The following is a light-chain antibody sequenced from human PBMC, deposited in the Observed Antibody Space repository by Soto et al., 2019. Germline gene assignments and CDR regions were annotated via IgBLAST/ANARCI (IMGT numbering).Light chain of an antibody. J-gene: IGKJ1*01. CDR1: QSISSS. V-gene: IGKV1-5*01. CDR2: DAS. CDR3: QQYSTYST. Sequence: DIQMTQSPSTLSASVGDRVTITCRASQSISSSLAWYQQKPGKAPKLLIYDASNLESGVPSIFSGSGSGTEFTPTISSLPPDNFATYYCQQYSTYSTFGQGTKVDIK.